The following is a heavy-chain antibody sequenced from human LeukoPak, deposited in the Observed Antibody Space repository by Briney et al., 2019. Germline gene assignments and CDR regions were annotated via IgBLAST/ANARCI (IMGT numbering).Heavy chain of an antibody. CDR3: ARMGVTPGWFDH. V-gene: IGHV3-66*01. D-gene: IGHD3-10*01. J-gene: IGHJ5*02. CDR1: VVTVISNY. CDR2: IYSGGST. Sequence: GGALRLSCAASVVTVISNYMSGGRQAPGEGLECGSVIYSGGSTDYADSVTGRVTISTDNSKKTMYLQMNSVRAEDTAVSYCARMGVTPGWFDHWGQGTLVTVSS.